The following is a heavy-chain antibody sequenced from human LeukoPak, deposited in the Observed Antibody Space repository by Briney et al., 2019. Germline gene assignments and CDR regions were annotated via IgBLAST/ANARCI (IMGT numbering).Heavy chain of an antibody. Sequence: GGSLRLSCAASGFTFSNYWMHWVRQAPGKGLVWVSRIKSDGSSTNYADSVKGRFTISRDNAKNTLYLQMNSLRAEDTAVYYCASLAGGYWGQGTLVTVSS. V-gene: IGHV3-74*01. J-gene: IGHJ4*02. CDR3: ASLAGGY. CDR1: GFTFSNYW. CDR2: IKSDGSST. D-gene: IGHD3-10*01.